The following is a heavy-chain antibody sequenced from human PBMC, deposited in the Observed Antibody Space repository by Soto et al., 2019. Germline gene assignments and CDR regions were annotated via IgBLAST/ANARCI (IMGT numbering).Heavy chain of an antibody. CDR1: GGSISSGGYS. CDR2: IYHSGST. CDR3: ARTSDSSSSLGGDI. J-gene: IGHJ3*02. V-gene: IGHV4-30-2*01. D-gene: IGHD6-6*01. Sequence: QLQLLESGSGLVKPSQTLSLTCAVSGGSISSGGYSWSWIRQPPGKGLEWIGYIYHSGSTYYNPSLKSRVTISVDRSKNQFSLKLSSVTAADTAVYYCARTSDSSSSLGGDIWGQGTMVTVSS.